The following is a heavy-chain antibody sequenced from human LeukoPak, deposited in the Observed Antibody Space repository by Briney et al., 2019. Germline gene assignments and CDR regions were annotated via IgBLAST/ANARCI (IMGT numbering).Heavy chain of an antibody. Sequence: ASVKVSCKASGGTFSSYAISWVRQAPGQGLEWMGGIIPIFGTANYAQKFQGRVTITTDESTSTAYMELSSLRSEDTAVYYCARGNLGTSGAFDIWGQGTMVTVSS. D-gene: IGHD1-26*01. CDR1: GGTFSSYA. J-gene: IGHJ3*02. CDR3: ARGNLGTSGAFDI. CDR2: IIPIFGTA. V-gene: IGHV1-69*05.